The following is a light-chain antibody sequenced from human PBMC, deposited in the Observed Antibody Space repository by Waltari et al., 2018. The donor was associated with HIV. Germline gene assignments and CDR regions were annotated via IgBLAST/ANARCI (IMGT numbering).Light chain of an antibody. Sequence: DIQMTQSPSSLSASIGDRVTITCRASESINKYLNWYQHKHGKAPVLLIYAASSLQSGVPSRFSGSGSGTDFTLTINSLQPEDCATYSCQQTYSTPWTFGQGTKVEI. CDR1: ESINKY. J-gene: IGKJ1*01. CDR3: QQTYSTPWT. V-gene: IGKV1-39*01. CDR2: AAS.